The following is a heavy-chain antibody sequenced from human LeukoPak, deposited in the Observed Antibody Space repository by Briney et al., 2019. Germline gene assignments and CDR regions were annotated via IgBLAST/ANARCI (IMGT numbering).Heavy chain of an antibody. Sequence: GSLRLSCAASGFTFSSYAMHWVRQAPGKGLEWVAVISYDGSNKYYADSVKGRFTISRDNSKNTLYLQMNSLRAEDTAVYYCARNGLVLGGPDYWGQGTLVTVSS. V-gene: IGHV3-30-3*01. CDR2: ISYDGSNK. J-gene: IGHJ4*02. CDR1: GFTFSSYA. D-gene: IGHD3-16*01. CDR3: ARNGLVLGGPDY.